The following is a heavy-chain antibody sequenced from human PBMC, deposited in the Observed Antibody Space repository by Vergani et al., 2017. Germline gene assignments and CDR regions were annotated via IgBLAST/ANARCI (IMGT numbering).Heavy chain of an antibody. J-gene: IGHJ5*02. CDR2: ISSSSSTI. Sequence: EVQLVESGGGLVQPGGSLRLSCAASGFTFSSYSMNWVRQAPGKGLEWVSYISSSSSTIYYADSVKGRFTITRDNAKNSLYLQMNSLRAEDTAVYYCAKSLDGVSWFDPWGQGTLVTVPS. V-gene: IGHV3-48*04. CDR3: AKSLDGVSWFDP. D-gene: IGHD2-8*01. CDR1: GFTFSSYS.